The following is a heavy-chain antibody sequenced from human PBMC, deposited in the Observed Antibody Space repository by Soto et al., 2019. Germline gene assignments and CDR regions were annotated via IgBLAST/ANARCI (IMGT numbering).Heavy chain of an antibody. Sequence: QVQLVESGGGVVQPGRSLRLSCAASGFTFSSYGMHWVRQAPGKGLEWVAVISYDGSNKYYADSVKGRFTISRDNSKNTLYLQMNSLRAEDTAVYYCAKYGKGRGRPYYFDYWGRGTLVTVSS. D-gene: IGHD3-10*01. V-gene: IGHV3-30*18. CDR2: ISYDGSNK. CDR3: AKYGKGRGRPYYFDY. J-gene: IGHJ4*02. CDR1: GFTFSSYG.